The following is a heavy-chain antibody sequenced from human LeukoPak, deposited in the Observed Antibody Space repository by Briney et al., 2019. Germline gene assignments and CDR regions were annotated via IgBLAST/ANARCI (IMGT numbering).Heavy chain of an antibody. CDR2: ISYDGNNK. V-gene: IGHV3-30*18. CDR1: RFTFSNYA. Sequence: GGSLRLSCAASRFTFSNYAMTWVRQAPGKGLEWVAAISYDGNNKYDVDSVKGRFTISRDNSKNTLYLQMNSLRPEDSATYYCAKTIRTYGDYHTLDYWGQGTLVTVSS. D-gene: IGHD4-17*01. J-gene: IGHJ4*02. CDR3: AKTIRTYGDYHTLDY.